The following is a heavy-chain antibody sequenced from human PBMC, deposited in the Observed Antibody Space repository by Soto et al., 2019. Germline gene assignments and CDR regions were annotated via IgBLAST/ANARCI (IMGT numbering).Heavy chain of an antibody. V-gene: IGHV5-51*01. CDR3: ARLGSLLQLIDY. D-gene: IGHD5-18*01. CDR1: GYTFTNYW. CDR2: IFPRDSDT. Sequence: GESLKISCHTSGYTFTNYWIGWVRHMPGRGLEWMGLIFPRDSDTRYNSSFEGQVTISSDRSIATAYLQWTSLKASDTAIYFCARLGSLLQLIDYWGQGTPVTVSS. J-gene: IGHJ4*02.